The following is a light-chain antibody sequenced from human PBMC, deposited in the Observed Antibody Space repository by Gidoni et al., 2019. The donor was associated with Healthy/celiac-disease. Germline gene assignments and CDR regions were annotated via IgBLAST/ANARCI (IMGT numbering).Light chain of an antibody. CDR2: DAS. CDR3: QQRSNWPPKLT. CDR1: QSVGSY. V-gene: IGKV3-11*01. J-gene: IGKJ4*01. Sequence: EIVLPQSPATLSLSPGERATLSCRASQSVGSYLAWYQQKPGQAPRLLIYDASNRATGIPARFSGSGSGTDFTLTISSLEPEDFAVYYCQQRSNWPPKLTFGGGTKVEIK.